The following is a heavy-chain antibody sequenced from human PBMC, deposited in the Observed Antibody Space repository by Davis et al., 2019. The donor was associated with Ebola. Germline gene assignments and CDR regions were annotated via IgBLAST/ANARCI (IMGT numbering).Heavy chain of an antibody. CDR2: ISSSSSYI. Sequence: GESLKISCAASGFTFSSYSMNWVRQAPGKGLEWVSSISSSSSYIYYADSVKGRFTISRDNAKNSLYLQMNSLRAEDTAVYYCARGGGTMVRGVIFYYYYGMDVWDQGTTVTVSS. J-gene: IGHJ6*02. D-gene: IGHD3-10*01. CDR1: GFTFSSYS. CDR3: ARGGGTMVRGVIFYYYYGMDV. V-gene: IGHV3-21*01.